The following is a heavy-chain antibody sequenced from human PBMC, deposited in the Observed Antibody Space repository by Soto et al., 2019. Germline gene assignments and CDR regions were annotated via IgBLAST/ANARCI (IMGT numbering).Heavy chain of an antibody. J-gene: IGHJ4*02. CDR2: ISAYNGNT. CDR3: ARVPITMVRGINDY. CDR1: GYTFTSYG. V-gene: IGHV1-18*04. D-gene: IGHD3-10*01. Sequence: GASVKVSCKASGYTFTSYGISWVRQAPGQGLEWMGWISAYNGNTNYAQKLQGRVTMTTDTSTSTAYMELRSLRSDDTAVYYCARVPITMVRGINDYWGQGTLVTVSS.